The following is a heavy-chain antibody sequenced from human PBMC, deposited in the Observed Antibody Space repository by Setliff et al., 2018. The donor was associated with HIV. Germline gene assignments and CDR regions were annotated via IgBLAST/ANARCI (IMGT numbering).Heavy chain of an antibody. CDR3: ARHFPSISLFFGDPGPFDR. V-gene: IGHV4-39*01. Sequence: ASETLSLTCTVSGGSISSGSYYWGWIRQPPGKGLEWIGSIFNDGRTYYNPSLKSRVTIPMDTSTNQFSLKLTTVTAADTAVYFCARHFPSISLFFGDPGPFDRWGQGALVTVSS. CDR1: GGSISSGSYY. J-gene: IGHJ4*02. CDR2: IFNDGRT. D-gene: IGHD3-10*01.